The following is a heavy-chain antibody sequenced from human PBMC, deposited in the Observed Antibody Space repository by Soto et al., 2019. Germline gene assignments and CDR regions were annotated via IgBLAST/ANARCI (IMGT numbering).Heavy chain of an antibody. CDR1: GYTFTSYG. CDR3: VKDGNVYTSGWYAPSLDY. CDR2: ISAYNGNT. J-gene: IGHJ4*02. Sequence: ASVKVSCKASGYTFTSYGISWVRQAPGQGLEWMGWISAYNGNTNYAQKLQGRVTMTTDNSKNTLWLQMNSLRADDTGVYYCVKDGNVYTSGWYAPSLDYWGQGTLVTVSS. V-gene: IGHV1-18*01. D-gene: IGHD6-19*01.